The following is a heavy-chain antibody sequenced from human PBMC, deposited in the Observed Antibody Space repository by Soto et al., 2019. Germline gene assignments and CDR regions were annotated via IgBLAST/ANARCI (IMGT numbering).Heavy chain of an antibody. CDR2: TYYRSKWYN. V-gene: IGHV6-1*01. Sequence: SQTLSLTCAISGDSVSSNSASWNWIRQSPSRGLEWLGRTYYRSKWYNDYAVSVKSRITINPDTSKNQFSLQLNSVTPEDTAVYYCARVSIAVAGRLGFDYWGQGTLVTVSS. D-gene: IGHD6-19*01. J-gene: IGHJ4*02. CDR3: ARVSIAVAGRLGFDY. CDR1: GDSVSSNSAS.